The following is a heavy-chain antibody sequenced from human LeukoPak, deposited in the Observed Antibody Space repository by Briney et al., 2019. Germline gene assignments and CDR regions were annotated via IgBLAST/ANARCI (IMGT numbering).Heavy chain of an antibody. CDR2: ISGSGGST. CDR3: AKSPDYDILTGYYGY. CDR1: GFTFSSYA. J-gene: IGHJ4*02. V-gene: IGHV3-23*01. D-gene: IGHD3-9*01. Sequence: GGSLRLSCAASGFTFSSYAMSWVRQAPGKGLEWVSAISGSGGSTYYAVSVKGRFTISRDNSKNTLYLQMNSLRAEDTAVYYCAKSPDYDILTGYYGYWGQGTLVTVSS.